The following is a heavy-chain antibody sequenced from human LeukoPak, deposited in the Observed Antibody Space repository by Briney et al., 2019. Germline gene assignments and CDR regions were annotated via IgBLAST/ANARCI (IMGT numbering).Heavy chain of an antibody. J-gene: IGHJ3*02. CDR2: TRNKANSYTT. D-gene: IGHD3-22*01. V-gene: IGHV3-72*01. CDR1: GFTFSDHY. CDR3: ARYYDDAFDI. Sequence: PGGSLRLSCAASGFTFSDHYMDWVRQAPGKGLEWVGRTRNKANSYTTEYAASVKGRFTISRDDSKNSLYLQMNSLKTEDTAVYYCARYYDDAFDIWGQGTMVTVSS.